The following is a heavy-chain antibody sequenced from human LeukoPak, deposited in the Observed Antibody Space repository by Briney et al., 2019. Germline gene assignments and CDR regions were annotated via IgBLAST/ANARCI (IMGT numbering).Heavy chain of an antibody. Sequence: SDTRYSPSFQGQVTISADKSISTAYLQWSSLKASDTAMYYCARTAHYYYDSSGYNLDAFDIWGQGTMVTVSS. CDR3: ARTAHYYYDSSGYNLDAFDI. CDR2: SDT. D-gene: IGHD3-22*01. J-gene: IGHJ3*02. V-gene: IGHV5-51*01.